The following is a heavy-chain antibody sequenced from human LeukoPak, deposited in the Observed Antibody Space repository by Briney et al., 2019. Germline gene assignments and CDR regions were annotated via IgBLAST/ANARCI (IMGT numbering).Heavy chain of an antibody. CDR2: ISWNSGSI. Sequence: GGSLRLSCAASGFTFDDYAMHWVRQAPGKGLEWVSGISWNSGSIGYADSVRGRFTISRDNAKNSLYLQMNSLRAEDMALYYCAKDIGSTVTYYFDYWGQGTLVTVSS. V-gene: IGHV3-9*03. J-gene: IGHJ4*02. CDR1: GFTFDDYA. D-gene: IGHD4-17*01. CDR3: AKDIGSTVTYYFDY.